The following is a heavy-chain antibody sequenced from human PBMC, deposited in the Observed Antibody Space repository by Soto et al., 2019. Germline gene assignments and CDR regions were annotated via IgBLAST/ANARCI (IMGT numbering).Heavy chain of an antibody. CDR2: ISSSSSTI. V-gene: IGHV3-48*02. CDR3: ARDAQQWLAPVMSGMGV. CDR1: GFTFSSYS. D-gene: IGHD6-19*01. J-gene: IGHJ6*02. Sequence: PGGSLRLSCAASGFTFSSYSMNWVRQAPGKGLEWVSYISSSSSTIYYADSVKGRFTISRDNAKNSLYLQMNSLRDEDTAVYYCARDAQQWLAPVMSGMGVWGQGTTVTVSS.